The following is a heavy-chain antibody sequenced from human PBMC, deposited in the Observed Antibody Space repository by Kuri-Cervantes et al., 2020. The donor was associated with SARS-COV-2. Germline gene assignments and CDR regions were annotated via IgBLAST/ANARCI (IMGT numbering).Heavy chain of an antibody. J-gene: IGHJ4*02. CDR3: ARGGMTGTLLDS. CDR2: IHYSGST. Sequence: SETLSLTCTVSGGSISSSSYYWGWIRQPPGKGLEWIGSIHYSGSTYYNPSLKSRVTISVDTSNSEFSLKLRSVTAADTAVYYCARGGMTGTLLDSWGQGSLVTVSS. V-gene: IGHV4-39*07. D-gene: IGHD1-7*01. CDR1: GGSISSSSYY.